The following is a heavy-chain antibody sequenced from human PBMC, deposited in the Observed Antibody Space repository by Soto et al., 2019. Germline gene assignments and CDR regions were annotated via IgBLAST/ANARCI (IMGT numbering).Heavy chain of an antibody. Sequence: QVQLVESGGGLVKPGGSLRLSCAGSGFTFRDYYMGWIRQAPGKGLEWVSYISSSGSTTYYAASVKGRFTISRDNAKNSLYLQMTSLRAEDTAIYYCVRDKYSNSVNYFAPWGQGTLVTVSS. D-gene: IGHD4-4*01. CDR3: VRDKYSNSVNYFAP. V-gene: IGHV3-11*01. J-gene: IGHJ5*02. CDR1: GFTFRDYY. CDR2: ISSSGSTT.